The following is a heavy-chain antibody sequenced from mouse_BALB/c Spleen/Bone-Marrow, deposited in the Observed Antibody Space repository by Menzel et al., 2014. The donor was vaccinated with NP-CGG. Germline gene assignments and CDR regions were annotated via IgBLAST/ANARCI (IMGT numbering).Heavy chain of an antibody. J-gene: IGHJ2*01. CDR3: APYYGSSYDYFDY. V-gene: IGHV14-1*02. Sequence: VQLKESGAELVRPGALVKLSCKASGFNIKDYYMHWVKQRPEQGLEWIGWIDPENGNTIYDPKFQGKASITADTSSNTAYLQLSSLTSEDTAVYYCAPYYGSSYDYFDYWGQGTTLTVSS. D-gene: IGHD1-1*01. CDR2: IDPENGNT. CDR1: GFNIKDYY.